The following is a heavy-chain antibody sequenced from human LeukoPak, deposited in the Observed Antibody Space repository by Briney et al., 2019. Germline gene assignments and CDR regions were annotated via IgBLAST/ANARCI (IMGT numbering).Heavy chain of an antibody. CDR2: FDPEDGET. CDR3: ATGVAAAGTKRGNWFDP. D-gene: IGHD6-13*01. V-gene: IGHV1-24*01. CDR1: GYTLTELS. Sequence: EASVKVSCKVSGYTLTELSMHWVRQAPGKGLEWMGGFDPEDGETIYAQKFQGRVTMTEDTSTDTAYMELSSLRSEDTAVYYCATGVAAAGTKRGNWFDPWGQGTLVTVSS. J-gene: IGHJ5*02.